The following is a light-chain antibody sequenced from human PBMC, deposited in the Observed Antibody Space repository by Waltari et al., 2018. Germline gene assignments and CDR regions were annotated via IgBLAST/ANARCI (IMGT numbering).Light chain of an antibody. J-gene: IGLJ2*01. CDR1: SSDIGGYNH. V-gene: IGLV2-14*01. CDR2: DVS. CDR3: ESYTSSRTVVAAVV. Sequence: SALTQPAPVSGSPGQSIPISCTGTSSDIGGYNHASWYQHHPGKAPKLLIYDVSNRPSGVSNRFSGSKSGNTASLTISGLQLEDEADYHCESYTSSRTVVAAVVFGGGTKLTVL.